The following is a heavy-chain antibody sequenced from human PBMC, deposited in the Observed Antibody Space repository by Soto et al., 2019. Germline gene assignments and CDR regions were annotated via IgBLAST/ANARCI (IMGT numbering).Heavy chain of an antibody. V-gene: IGHV2-5*02. D-gene: IGHD3-22*01. CDR3: AHRAYYYDSSGYPPGMDV. Sequence: GSGPTLVNPTQTLTLTCTFSGFSLSTSGVGVGWIRQPPGKALEWLALIYWDDDKRYSPSLKSRLTITKDTSKNQVVLTMTNMDPVDTATYYCAHRAYYYDSSGYPPGMDVWGQGTTVTVSS. J-gene: IGHJ6*02. CDR2: IYWDDDK. CDR1: GFSLSTSGVG.